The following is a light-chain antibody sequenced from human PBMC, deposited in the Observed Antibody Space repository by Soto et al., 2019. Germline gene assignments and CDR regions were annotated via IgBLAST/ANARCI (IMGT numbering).Light chain of an antibody. V-gene: IGLV2-14*01. CDR2: EVS. J-gene: IGLJ1*01. CDR1: STDVGGYNY. Sequence: ALAQPSSVSGSPGQSITISCTGTSTDVGGYNYVSWYQHHPGKGPKLIIYEVSNRPSGVSDRFSGSKSGNKASLVISNLEAEDESDYYCGSYTSTDTPFVFGTGTKVTVL. CDR3: GSYTSTDTPFV.